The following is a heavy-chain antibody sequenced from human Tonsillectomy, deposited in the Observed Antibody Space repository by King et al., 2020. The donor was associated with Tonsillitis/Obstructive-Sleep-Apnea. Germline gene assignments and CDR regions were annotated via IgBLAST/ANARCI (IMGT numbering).Heavy chain of an antibody. J-gene: IGHJ3*01. CDR2: IKQDGSEK. CDR3: VREPVYSSGWDSPAFDL. D-gene: IGHD6-19*01. V-gene: IGHV3-7*03. Sequence: VQLVESGGGLVQPGGSQRLSCRVSGFTFGTYWMSWVRQAPGKGLEWVANIKQDGSEKYYVDSVKGRFTISRDNAKNALFLQLNSLRAEDTAVYYCVREPVYSSGWDSPAFDLWGQGTLVTVSS. CDR1: GFTFGTYW.